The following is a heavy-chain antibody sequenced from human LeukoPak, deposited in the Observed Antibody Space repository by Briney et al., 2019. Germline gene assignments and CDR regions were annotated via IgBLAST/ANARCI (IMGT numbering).Heavy chain of an antibody. CDR1: GLACSAYK. CDR2: ISTDGYTT. D-gene: IGHD2-15*01. CDR3: VVGGSPGY. V-gene: IGHV3-74*01. Sequence: GGSLRLSCAASGLACSAYKMHWVRQAPRKGLVWVSRISTDGYTTDYADFVQGRFTASRDNTKNTWSLEMNSLRAEDTAVYYCVVGGSPGYWGQGTLVTVSS. J-gene: IGHJ4*02.